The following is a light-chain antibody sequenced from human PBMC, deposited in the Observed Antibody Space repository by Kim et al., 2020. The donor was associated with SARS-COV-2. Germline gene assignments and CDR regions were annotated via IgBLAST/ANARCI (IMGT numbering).Light chain of an antibody. Sequence: SQGEGATLPWRASQSVSRDCLAWYQQKPGQTPRLFIYGASNRATGISDRFSGSGSGTDFTLTISRLEPEDSAVYYCQQYGSSPLTFGGGTKVDIK. V-gene: IGKV3-20*01. CDR2: GAS. J-gene: IGKJ4*01. CDR1: QSVSRDC. CDR3: QQYGSSPLT.